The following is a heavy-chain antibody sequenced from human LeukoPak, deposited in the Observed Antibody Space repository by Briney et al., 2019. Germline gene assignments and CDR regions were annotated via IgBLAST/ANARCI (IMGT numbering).Heavy chain of an antibody. CDR2: IYFSGST. D-gene: IGHD4-17*01. CDR3: ARQVTTVYYYYGMDV. V-gene: IGHV4-39*01. Sequence: RTSESLSLTCTVSGGSISSSTDYWGWIRQPPGKGLEWIGRIYFSGSTYYNPSLRSRVTISVDTSKNHFSLKLSSVTAADTAVYYCARQVTTVYYYYGMDVWGQGTTVTVSS. J-gene: IGHJ6*02. CDR1: GGSISSSTDY.